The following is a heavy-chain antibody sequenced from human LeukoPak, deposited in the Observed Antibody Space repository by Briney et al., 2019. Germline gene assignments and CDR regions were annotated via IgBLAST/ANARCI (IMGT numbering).Heavy chain of an antibody. CDR2: IYTSGST. V-gene: IGHV4-4*09. CDR1: GGSISSYY. J-gene: IGHJ4*02. CDR3: ASSYSSSSQFDY. Sequence: SETLSLTCTVSGGSISSYYWSWIRQPPGKGLEWIGYIYTSGSTNYNPSLKSRVTISVDTSKNQFSLKLSSVPAADTAVYYCASSYSSSSQFDYWGQGTLVTVSS. D-gene: IGHD6-6*01.